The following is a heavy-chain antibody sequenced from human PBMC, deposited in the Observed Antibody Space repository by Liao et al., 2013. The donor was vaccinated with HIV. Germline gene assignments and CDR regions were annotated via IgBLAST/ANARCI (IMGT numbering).Heavy chain of an antibody. Sequence: QVQLQESGPGLVKASETLSLNCNVSGASISSYYWSWIRQPAGKGLEWIGRIYVSGSTSYNPSLKSRVTMSLDTSKNQFYLNLNSVTAADTAVYYCAKDWDSSSWVAFDIWGQGDSGHRLF. D-gene: IGHD6-13*01. J-gene: IGHJ3*02. CDR1: GASISSYY. CDR3: AKDWDSSSWVAFDI. V-gene: IGHV4-4*07. CDR2: IYVSGST.